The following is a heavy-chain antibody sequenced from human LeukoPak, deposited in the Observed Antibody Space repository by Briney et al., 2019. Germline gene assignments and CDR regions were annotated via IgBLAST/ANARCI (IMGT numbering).Heavy chain of an antibody. CDR2: IYYSGST. J-gene: IGHJ6*02. D-gene: IGHD3-22*01. CDR1: GGSISSYY. CDR3: ASGTYYYDSTGLYYYYYGVDV. Sequence: SETLSLTCTVSGGSISSYYWSWIRQPPGKGLEWIGYIYYSGSTNYNPSLKSRVTISVDTSKNQFSLKLSSVTAADTAVYYCASGTYYYDSTGLYYYYYGVDVWGQGTTVTVSS. V-gene: IGHV4-59*08.